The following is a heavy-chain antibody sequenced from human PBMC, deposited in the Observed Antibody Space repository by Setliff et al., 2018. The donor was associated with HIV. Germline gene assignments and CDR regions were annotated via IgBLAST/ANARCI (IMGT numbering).Heavy chain of an antibody. Sequence: ASVKVSCKTSGYTFTSFDINWVRQATGQGLEWMGWMNPNSGNTGYAQKFQGRVTMTRNTSISTAYMELSSLRSEDTAVYYCAKDRSGSYSFARDWGQGTLVTVSS. J-gene: IGHJ4*02. V-gene: IGHV1-8*02. CDR1: GYTFTSFD. CDR3: AKDRSGSYSFARD. CDR2: MNPNSGNT. D-gene: IGHD1-26*01.